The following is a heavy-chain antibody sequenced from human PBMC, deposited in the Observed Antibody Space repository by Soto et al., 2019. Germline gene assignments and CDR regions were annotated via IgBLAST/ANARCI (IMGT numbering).Heavy chain of an antibody. CDR2: IIPILGIA. J-gene: IGHJ6*03. Sequence: GASVKVSCKASGGTFSSYTISWVRQAPGQGLEWMGRIIPILGIANYAQKLQGRVTITADKSTSTAYMELSSLRSEDTAVYYCASMTTHNYYMDVWGKGTTVTVSS. V-gene: IGHV1-69*02. CDR3: ASMTTHNYYMDV. CDR1: GGTFSSYT. D-gene: IGHD4-4*01.